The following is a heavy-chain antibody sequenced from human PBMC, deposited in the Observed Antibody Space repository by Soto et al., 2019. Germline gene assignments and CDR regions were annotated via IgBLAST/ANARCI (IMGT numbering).Heavy chain of an antibody. CDR2: ISGHTGNT. D-gene: IGHD2-8*01. V-gene: IGHV1-18*04. J-gene: IGHJ6*02. CDR1: GYTLTKYD. CDR3: ARGGHCTPSSCYGDYDRGMDV. Sequence: GASVKVSCKASGYTLTKYDISWVRQAPGQGLEWMGWISGHTGNTNYAQRFHGRVTLTTDTSAGTAYMELRSLRSDDTAVYYCARGGHCTPSSCYGDYDRGMDVWGQGTTVTVSS.